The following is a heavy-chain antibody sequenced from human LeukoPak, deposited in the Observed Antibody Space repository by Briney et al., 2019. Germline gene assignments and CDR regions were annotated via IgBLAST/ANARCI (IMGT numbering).Heavy chain of an antibody. CDR3: ARGRGLYSYGPRAFDI. V-gene: IGHV4-34*01. Sequence: PSETLSLTCAVYGGSFSGYYWSWIRQPPGKGLEWIGEINHSGSTNYNPSLTSRVTISVDTSKNQFSLKLSSVTAADTAVYYCARGRGLYSYGPRAFDIWGQGTMVTVSS. CDR2: INHSGST. D-gene: IGHD5-18*01. J-gene: IGHJ3*02. CDR1: GGSFSGYY.